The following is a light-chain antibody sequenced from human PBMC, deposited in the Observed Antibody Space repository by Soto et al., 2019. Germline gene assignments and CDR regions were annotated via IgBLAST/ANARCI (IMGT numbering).Light chain of an antibody. Sequence: PGERATLSCRASQSVSSSYLAWYQQKPGQAPRLLIYGASSRATGIPDRFSGSGSGTDFTLTISRLEPEDFAVYYCQQYGSSPPTFGQGTKADIK. CDR1: QSVSSSY. V-gene: IGKV3-20*01. CDR2: GAS. CDR3: QQYGSSPPT. J-gene: IGKJ1*01.